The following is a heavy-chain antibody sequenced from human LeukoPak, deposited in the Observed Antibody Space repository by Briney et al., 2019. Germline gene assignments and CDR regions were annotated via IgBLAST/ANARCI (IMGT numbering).Heavy chain of an antibody. D-gene: IGHD6-19*01. CDR2: IIPIFGTA. J-gene: IGHJ4*02. V-gene: IGHV1-69*13. CDR3: ARIAVAGRPQGEFDY. Sequence: SVKVSCKASGGTFSSFAISRVRQAPGQGLEWMGGIIPIFGTANYAQKFQGRVTITADESTSTAYMELSSLRSEDTAVYYCARIAVAGRPQGEFDYWGQGTLVTVSS. CDR1: GGTFSSFA.